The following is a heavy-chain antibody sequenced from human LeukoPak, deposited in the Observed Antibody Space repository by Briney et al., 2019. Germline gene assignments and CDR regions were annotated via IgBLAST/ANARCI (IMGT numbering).Heavy chain of an antibody. CDR1: GFTFSSCG. CDR3: AAKGYSYGNNAFDI. J-gene: IGHJ3*02. Sequence: GGSLRLSCAASGFTFSSCGMHWVRQAPGKGLEWVAVISCDGSNKFYADSVTGRFTISRDNSKNTLYLQMNSLRAEDTAVYYCAAKGYSYGNNAFDIWGQGTMVTVSS. V-gene: IGHV3-30*03. D-gene: IGHD5-18*01. CDR2: ISCDGSNK.